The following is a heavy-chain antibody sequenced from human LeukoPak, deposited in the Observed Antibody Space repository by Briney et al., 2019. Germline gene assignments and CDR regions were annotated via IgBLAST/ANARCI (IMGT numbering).Heavy chain of an antibody. Sequence: PGGSLRLSCAASGFTFSAYAMNWVRQAPGKGLELVSYITSISSTIYYANSVKGRFTISRGNAKNSLYLLMNSLRDEDTAVYYCARGDGWFGELLNFDYWGQGTLVTVSS. V-gene: IGHV3-48*02. J-gene: IGHJ4*02. CDR3: ARGDGWFGELLNFDY. CDR2: ITSISSTI. CDR1: GFTFSAYA. D-gene: IGHD3-10*01.